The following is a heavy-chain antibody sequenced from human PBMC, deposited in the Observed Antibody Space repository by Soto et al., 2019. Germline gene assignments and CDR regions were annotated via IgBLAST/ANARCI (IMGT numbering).Heavy chain of an antibody. J-gene: IGHJ4*02. CDR1: RGSINNYY. CDR2: VSYSGRT. CDR3: AAGEASSRNLAPYYLDF. D-gene: IGHD6-13*01. Sequence: PSETLSLTCTVSRGSINNYYWTLIRQPPGKGLEWIGYVSYSGRTNYNPSLKSRVNIFVDKSKNQFSLNLTSVTAADTAVYFCAAGEASSRNLAPYYLDFWGQGTLATVSS. V-gene: IGHV4-59*03.